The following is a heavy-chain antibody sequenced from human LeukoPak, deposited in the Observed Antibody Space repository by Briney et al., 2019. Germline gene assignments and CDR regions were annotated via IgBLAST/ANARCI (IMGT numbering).Heavy chain of an antibody. CDR2: NNPSGGST. CDR3: ASLYYYDSSGPPDAFDI. V-gene: IGHV1-46*01. Sequence: EASVKVSCKASGYTFTSYYMHWVRQAPGQGLEWMGINNPSGGSTSYAQKFQGRVTMTRDTSTSTVYMELSSLRSEDTAVYYCASLYYYDSSGPPDAFDIWGQGTMVTVSS. J-gene: IGHJ3*02. CDR1: GYTFTSYY. D-gene: IGHD3-22*01.